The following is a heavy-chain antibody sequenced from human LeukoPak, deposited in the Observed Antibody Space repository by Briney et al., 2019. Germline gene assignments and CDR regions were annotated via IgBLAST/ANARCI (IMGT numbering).Heavy chain of an antibody. CDR2: IYYSGST. Sequence: PSETLSLTCTASGGSISSYYWSWIRQPPGKGLEWIGYIYYSGSTNYNPSLKSRVAISVDTSKNQFSLKLSSVTAADTAVYYCARMGQLDYYYYYMDVWGKGTTVTVSS. CDR1: GGSISSYY. V-gene: IGHV4-59*01. CDR3: ARMGQLDYYYYYMDV. D-gene: IGHD6-6*01. J-gene: IGHJ6*03.